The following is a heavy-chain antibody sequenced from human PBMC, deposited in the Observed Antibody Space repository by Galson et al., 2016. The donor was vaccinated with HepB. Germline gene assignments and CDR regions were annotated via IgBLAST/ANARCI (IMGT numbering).Heavy chain of an antibody. CDR3: TRGTLGTNASMGFDY. CDR2: IYQTGTA. D-gene: IGHD1-7*01. Sequence: LSLTCVVSGASFTDNAWWSWVRQSPGTGLEWIGDIYQTGTAHYNPSFTGRATISVDNSKNHISLRLNSVTAPDTAADYCTRGTLGTNASMGFDYWGQGTLVSVSS. CDR1: GASFTDNAW. V-gene: IGHV4-4*02. J-gene: IGHJ4*02.